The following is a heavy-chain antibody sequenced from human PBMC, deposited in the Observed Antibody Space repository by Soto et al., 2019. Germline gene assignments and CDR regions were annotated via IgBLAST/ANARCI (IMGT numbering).Heavy chain of an antibody. CDR2: ISAYNGNT. CDR1: GYTFTSYG. J-gene: IGHJ6*03. V-gene: IGHV1-18*01. Sequence: ASVKVSCKASGYTFTSYGISWVRQAPGQGLEWMGWISAYNGNTNYAQKLQGRVTMTTDTSTSTAYMELRSLRSDDTAVYYCARDSWSPCRYCSGGSCYPAYYMDVWGKGTTVTVSS. CDR3: ARDSWSPCRYCSGGSCYPAYYMDV. D-gene: IGHD2-15*01.